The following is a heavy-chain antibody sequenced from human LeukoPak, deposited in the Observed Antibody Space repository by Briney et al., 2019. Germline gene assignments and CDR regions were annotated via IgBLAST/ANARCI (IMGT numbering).Heavy chain of an antibody. CDR3: ARGLYDILSPGDY. CDR2: ISTYNGKT. J-gene: IGHJ4*02. CDR1: GYTFTGYG. Sequence: ASVKVSCKASGYTFTGYGINWVRQAPGQGLEWMGWISTYNGKTNYAQKVHGRVTMTTDTSTNTAYMELRSLRSDDTAVYYCARGLYDILSPGDYWGQGTLVTVSS. V-gene: IGHV1-18*01. D-gene: IGHD3-9*01.